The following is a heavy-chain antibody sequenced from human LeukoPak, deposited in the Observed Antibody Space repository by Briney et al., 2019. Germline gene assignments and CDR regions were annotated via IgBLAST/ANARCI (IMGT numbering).Heavy chain of an antibody. CDR1: GGSISSYY. V-gene: IGHV4-59*01. CDR3: ARGLTMVRGVRTKWFDP. D-gene: IGHD3-10*01. Sequence: SETLSLTCTVSGGSISSYYWSWFRQPPEKGLEWIGYIYYSGNTNYNPSLKSRVTISVDTSKNQFSLNLNSVTAADTAVYYCARGLTMVRGVRTKWFDPWGQGTLVTVSS. CDR2: IYYSGNT. J-gene: IGHJ5*02.